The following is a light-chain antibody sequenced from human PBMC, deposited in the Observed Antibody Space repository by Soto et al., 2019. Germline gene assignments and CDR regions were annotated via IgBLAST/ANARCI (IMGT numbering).Light chain of an antibody. J-gene: IGLJ3*02. CDR2: NND. V-gene: IGLV1-47*02. CDR3: AAWDDSLTAVL. CDR1: GSNIGSSY. Sequence: QSVLTQPPSVSAAPGQRVTISCSGSGSNIGSSYVSWYQQLPGSAPKVLIHNNDQRHSGVPDRFSGSKSDTSASLAISGLQSADEADYYCAAWDDSLTAVLFGGGTKVTVL.